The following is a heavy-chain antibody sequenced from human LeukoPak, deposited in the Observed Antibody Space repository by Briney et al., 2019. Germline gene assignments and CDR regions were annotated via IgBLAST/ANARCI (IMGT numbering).Heavy chain of an antibody. J-gene: IGHJ3*02. Sequence: RRSLRLSCALSGFTLSTVGVHWGRQAAGNGLEYVSAMSSTGGSTDYANSGKGRFNIPRENSKKTTYFQLSSVRGQEMALYYISGAVVIPPRSAFDIWGEGTMVTVSS. CDR3: SGAVVIPPRSAFDI. D-gene: IGHD4-23*01. CDR1: GFTLSTVG. V-gene: IGHV3-64*01. CDR2: MSSTGGST.